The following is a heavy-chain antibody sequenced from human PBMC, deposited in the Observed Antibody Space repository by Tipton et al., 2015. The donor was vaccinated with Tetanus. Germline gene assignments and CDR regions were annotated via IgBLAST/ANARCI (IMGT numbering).Heavy chain of an antibody. CDR2: IYDSGSI. D-gene: IGHD5/OR15-5a*01. Sequence: GLVKPSETLSLTCSVSGVSISDTSFYWAWIRQPPGKGLEWIGSIYDSGSIYYNPSLKSRVTISVDTSKNQFSLKLGSVTAADTAVYYCARDLAVYDPLPPSWGQGTRVTVSS. V-gene: IGHV4-39*07. J-gene: IGHJ5*02. CDR3: ARDLAVYDPLPPS. CDR1: GVSISDTSFY.